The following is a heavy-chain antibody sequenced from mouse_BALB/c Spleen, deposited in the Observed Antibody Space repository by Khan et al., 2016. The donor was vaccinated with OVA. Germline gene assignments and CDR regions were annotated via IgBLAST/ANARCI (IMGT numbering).Heavy chain of an antibody. CDR3: SRSTYRYAFVY. CDR2: IIYTGYT. J-gene: IGHJ3*01. Sequence: EVKLEVSGPSLVKPSQTLPLTCSVTGDSITTGYWNWIRKFPGNNLEYMGYIIYTGYTYYNPSLKSRISLTRHTSNNHSYLQLISVTDEDTATYYCSRSTYRYAFVYWGQGTLVTVSA. CDR1: GDSITTGY. V-gene: IGHV3-8*02. D-gene: IGHD2-14*01.